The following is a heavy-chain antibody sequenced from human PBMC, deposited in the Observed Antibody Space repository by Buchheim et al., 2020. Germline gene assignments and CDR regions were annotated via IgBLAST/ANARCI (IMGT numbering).Heavy chain of an antibody. V-gene: IGHV3-30*19. D-gene: IGHD1-26*01. Sequence: QVQLVESGGGVVQPWTSLRLSCVASGFTFWDSAMHWVRQAPGKGLECVTVISSDGSISYYTDSVKGRFTISRDNSKNTLYLQMTSLRPEDTAVYYCARDLGLGATLGTPDYWGQGTL. CDR3: ARDLGLGATLGTPDY. CDR2: ISSDGSIS. CDR1: GFTFWDSA. J-gene: IGHJ4*02.